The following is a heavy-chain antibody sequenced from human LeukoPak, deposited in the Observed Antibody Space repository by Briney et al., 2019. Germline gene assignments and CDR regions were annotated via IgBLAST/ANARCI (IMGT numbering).Heavy chain of an antibody. J-gene: IGHJ4*02. CDR1: GGSFSGSY. Sequence: SETLSLTCVVYGGSFSGSYWSWIRQPPGKGLEWIGEINHSGSTNYNPSLKSRVTISVDTSKNQFSLNLSSVTAADTAVYYCARLLNYDILTGYNIEDYWGQGTLVTVSS. CDR2: INHSGST. V-gene: IGHV4-34*01. CDR3: ARLLNYDILTGYNIEDY. D-gene: IGHD3-9*01.